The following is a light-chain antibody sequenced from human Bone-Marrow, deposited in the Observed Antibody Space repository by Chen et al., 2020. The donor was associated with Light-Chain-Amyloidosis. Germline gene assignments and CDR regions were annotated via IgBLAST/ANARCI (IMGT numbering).Light chain of an antibody. CDR2: QAS. CDR3: QQYNSYPLT. V-gene: IGKV1-5*03. CDR1: ESISHW. J-gene: IGKJ4*01. Sequence: DTQMTQSPSTLSASVGDRVTITCRASESISHWLAWCRQKPGQAPKLLIFQASTLEDGVPSRFSGSGSGTDFTLTISSLQPDDFAVYYCQQYNSYPLTFGGGTKVEIK.